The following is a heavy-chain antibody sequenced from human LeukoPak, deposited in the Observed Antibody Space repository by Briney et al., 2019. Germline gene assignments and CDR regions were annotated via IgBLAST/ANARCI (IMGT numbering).Heavy chain of an antibody. CDR1: GLSFSTSA. J-gene: IGHJ1*01. CDR2: ISSDGGST. D-gene: IGHD3-16*01. V-gene: IGHV3-64*02. Sequence: AGGSLRLSCAASGLSFSTSAMHWVRQAPGKGLESVAAISSDGGSTYHADSVKGRFTISRDNSKNTLYLQMGSLRTEDMAMYYCARSSDTRFGELVLWGQGTLVTVSS. CDR3: ARSSDTRFGELVL.